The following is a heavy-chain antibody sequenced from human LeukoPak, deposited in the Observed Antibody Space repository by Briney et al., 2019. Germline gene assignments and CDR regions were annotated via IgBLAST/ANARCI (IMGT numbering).Heavy chain of an antibody. Sequence: PSETLSLTCTVSGYSISSGYYWGWIRQPPGKGLEWIGSIYHSGSTYYNPSLKSRVTISVDTSKNQFSLKLSSVTAADTAVYYCAREGVVVSFDYWGQGTLVTVSS. CDR2: IYHSGST. V-gene: IGHV4-38-2*02. CDR1: GYSISSGYY. J-gene: IGHJ4*02. CDR3: AREGVVVSFDY. D-gene: IGHD3-22*01.